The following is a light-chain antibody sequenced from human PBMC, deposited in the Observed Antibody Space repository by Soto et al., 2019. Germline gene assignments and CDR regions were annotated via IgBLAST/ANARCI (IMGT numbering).Light chain of an antibody. CDR3: QQYNNWPSWT. CDR2: GVS. Sequence: EIVMMQSPATLSVSPGERATLSCRASQTVSSKLAWYQQKPGQAPRLLIYGVSTSATGIPARFSGSGSGTEFTLTISSLQSEDFAVYYCQQYNNWPSWTFGQGTKVDIK. V-gene: IGKV3-15*01. CDR1: QTVSSK. J-gene: IGKJ1*01.